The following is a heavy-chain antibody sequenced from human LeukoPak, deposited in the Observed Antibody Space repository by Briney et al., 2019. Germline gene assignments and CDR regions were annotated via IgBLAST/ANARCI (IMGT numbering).Heavy chain of an antibody. Sequence: GGSLRLSCAASGFTFSNYVMAWVRQAPGKGLEWVSAISGTGGTTHYADSVKGRFTISRDNSKNTLYLQMNSLRAEDTALYYCAKAPYNTGGAIDYWGQGTLVTVSS. CDR1: GFTFSNYV. J-gene: IGHJ4*02. D-gene: IGHD3-16*01. CDR2: ISGTGGTT. CDR3: AKAPYNTGGAIDY. V-gene: IGHV3-23*01.